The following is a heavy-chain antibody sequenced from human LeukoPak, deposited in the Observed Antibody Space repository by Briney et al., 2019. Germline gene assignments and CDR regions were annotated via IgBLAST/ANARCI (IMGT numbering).Heavy chain of an antibody. CDR3: ARQHSSSWYGNWFDP. V-gene: IGHV5-51*01. CDR1: GYSFTSYW. CDR2: ICPGDSDT. Sequence: GESLKISCKGSGYSFTSYWIGWVRQMPGKGLEWMGIICPGDSDTRYSPSFQGQVTISADKSISTAYLQWSRLKASDTAMYYCARQHSSSWYGNWFDPWGQGTLSPSPQ. D-gene: IGHD6-13*01. J-gene: IGHJ5*02.